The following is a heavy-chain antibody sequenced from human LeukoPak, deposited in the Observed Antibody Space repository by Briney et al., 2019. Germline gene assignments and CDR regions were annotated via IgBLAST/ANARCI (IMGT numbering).Heavy chain of an antibody. V-gene: IGHV3-7*01. CDR2: IKQDGSEK. Sequence: GGSLRLSCAASGFTFSSYWMSWVRQAPGKGLEWVANIKQDGSEKYYVDSVKGRFTISRDNAKNSLYLQMNSLRAEDTAVYYCARTNSGYDSFYYYYYMDVWGKGTTVTISS. CDR1: GFTFSSYW. J-gene: IGHJ6*03. D-gene: IGHD5-12*01. CDR3: ARTNSGYDSFYYYYYMDV.